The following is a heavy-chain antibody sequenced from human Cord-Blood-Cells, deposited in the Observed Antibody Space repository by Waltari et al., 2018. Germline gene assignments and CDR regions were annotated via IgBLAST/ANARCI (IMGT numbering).Heavy chain of an antibody. CDR2: ISYDGSNK. CDR3: ARSPVLRYFDWLLYFDY. D-gene: IGHD3-9*01. Sequence: QVQLVESGGGVVQPGRSLRLSCAASGFTFSSYAMHWVRQASGKGLEWVAVISYDGSNKYYADSVKGRFTISRDNSKNTLYLQMNSLRAEDTAVYYCARSPVLRYFDWLLYFDYWGQGTLVTVSS. V-gene: IGHV3-30-3*01. J-gene: IGHJ4*02. CDR1: GFTFSSYA.